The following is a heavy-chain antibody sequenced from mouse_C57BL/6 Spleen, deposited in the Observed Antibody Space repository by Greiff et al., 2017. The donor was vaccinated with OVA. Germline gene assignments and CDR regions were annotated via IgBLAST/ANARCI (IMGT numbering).Heavy chain of an antibody. J-gene: IGHJ3*01. V-gene: IGHV1-82*01. CDR1: GYAFSSSW. D-gene: IGHD1-1*01. Sequence: VKLMESGPELVKPGASVKISCKASGYAFSSSWMNWVKQRPGKGLEWIGRIYPGDGDTNYNGKFKGKATLTADKSSSTAYMQLSSLTSEDSAVYFCARGGTTPAWFAYWGQGTLVTVSA. CDR2: IYPGDGDT. CDR3: ARGGTTPAWFAY.